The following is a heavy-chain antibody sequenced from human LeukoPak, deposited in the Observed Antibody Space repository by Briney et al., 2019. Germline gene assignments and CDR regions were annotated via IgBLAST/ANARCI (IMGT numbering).Heavy chain of an antibody. V-gene: IGHV5-51*01. CDR2: IYLGDSDT. D-gene: IGHD3-16*02. CDR3: ARLYDYVWGSYRLRYFDY. Sequence: GESLKISCKGSGYSFTSYWIGWVRPMPGKGLEWMGIIYLGDSDTKYSPSFQGQVTISADKSISTAYLQWSSLKASDTAMYYCARLYDYVWGSYRLRYFDYWGQGTLVTVSS. CDR1: GYSFTSYW. J-gene: IGHJ4*02.